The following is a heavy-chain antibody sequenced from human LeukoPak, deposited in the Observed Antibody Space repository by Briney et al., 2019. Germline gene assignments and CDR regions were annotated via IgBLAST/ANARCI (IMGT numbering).Heavy chain of an antibody. CDR1: GYSFTSYW. J-gene: IGHJ6*02. CDR3: ARRGDYYYYGMDV. V-gene: IGHV5-51*01. Sequence: GESPKISCKGSGYSFTSYWIGWVRQMPGKGLEWMGNIYPGDSDTRYSPSFQGQVTISADKSISTAYLQWSSLKASDTAMYYCARRGDYYYYGMDVWGQGTTVTVSS. CDR2: IYPGDSDT.